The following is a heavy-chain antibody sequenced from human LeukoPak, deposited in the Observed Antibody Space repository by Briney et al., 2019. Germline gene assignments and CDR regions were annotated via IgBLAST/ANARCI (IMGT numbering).Heavy chain of an antibody. J-gene: IGHJ3*02. D-gene: IGHD6-6*01. CDR2: ISTDGSST. CDR3: VREYSSSSGRAFDI. CDR1: GCTFSSYW. V-gene: IGHV3-74*01. Sequence: PGGSLRLSCAASGCTFSSYWMHWVRQAPGKGLVWVSRISTDGSSTNSAGSVKGRLTISRDNAKNTLYLQMNSLRAEDTAVYYCVREYSSSSGRAFDIWGQGTMVTVSP.